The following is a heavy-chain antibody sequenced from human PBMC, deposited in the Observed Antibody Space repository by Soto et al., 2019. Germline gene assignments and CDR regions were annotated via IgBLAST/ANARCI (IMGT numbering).Heavy chain of an antibody. V-gene: IGHV3-30*18. J-gene: IGHJ4*02. Sequence: GGSLRLSCAASGFTFSSYGMHWVRQAPGKGLEWVAVISYDGSNKYYADSVKGRFTISRDNSKNTLYLQMNSLRAEDTAVYYCAKAHDYGDPILDYWGQGTLVTVSS. CDR2: ISYDGSNK. CDR1: GFTFSSYG. CDR3: AKAHDYGDPILDY. D-gene: IGHD4-17*01.